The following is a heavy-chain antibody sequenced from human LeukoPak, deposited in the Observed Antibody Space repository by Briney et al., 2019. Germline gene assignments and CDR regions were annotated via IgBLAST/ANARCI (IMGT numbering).Heavy chain of an antibody. Sequence: SETLSLTCAVYGGSFSGYYWSWIRQPPGKGLEWMGEINHSGSTNYHPSIKSRVTISLDTSKNQFSLKLSSVTAADTAVYYCARALRSYCSSTSCYSHFDYWGQGTLVTVSS. J-gene: IGHJ4*02. V-gene: IGHV4-34*01. CDR1: GGSFSGYY. CDR2: INHSGST. D-gene: IGHD2-2*02. CDR3: ARALRSYCSSTSCYSHFDY.